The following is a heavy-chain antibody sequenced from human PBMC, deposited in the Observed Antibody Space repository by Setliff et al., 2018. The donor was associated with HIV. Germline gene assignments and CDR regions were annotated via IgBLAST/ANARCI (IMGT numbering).Heavy chain of an antibody. Sequence: SETLSLTCIVSGGSISSSSYYWNWIRQPAGKGLEWIGHIYPSGSTNYNPSLKSRVTISVDTSENHFSLKLRSVTAADTAVYYCAKDGRRGWDFDYWGQGTLVTVSS. CDR3: AKDGRRGWDFDY. D-gene: IGHD6-19*01. J-gene: IGHJ4*02. V-gene: IGHV4-61*10. CDR2: IYPSGST. CDR1: GGSISSSSYY.